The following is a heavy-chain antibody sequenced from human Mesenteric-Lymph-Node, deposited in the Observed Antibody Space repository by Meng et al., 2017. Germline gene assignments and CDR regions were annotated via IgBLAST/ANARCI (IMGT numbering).Heavy chain of an antibody. V-gene: IGHV4-30-4*01. J-gene: IGHJ4*02. Sequence: QVQLQEPGPGLVEPSQTLSLTCTVSGGSMSSGNYYWSWIRQPPGKGLEWIGYIHHSGSTSYNPSLQSRVTMFVDTSKNQFSLMLTSVTATDTAVYYCARRRGGSGRDCWGQGTLVTVSS. CDR1: GGSMSSGNYY. D-gene: IGHD3-10*01. CDR2: IHHSGST. CDR3: ARRRGGSGRDC.